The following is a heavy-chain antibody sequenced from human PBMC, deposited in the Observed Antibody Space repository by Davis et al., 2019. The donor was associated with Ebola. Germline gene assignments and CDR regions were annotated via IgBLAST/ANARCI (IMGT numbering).Heavy chain of an antibody. Sequence: ASVKVSCKASGYTFTSYYMHWVRQAPGQGLEWMGIINPSGGSTSYAQKFQERVTITRDMSTSTAYMELRSLRSDDTAVYYCARAGGKDYGSGSYPTAHWGQGTLVTVSS. CDR1: GYTFTSYY. J-gene: IGHJ4*02. CDR2: INPSGGST. CDR3: ARAGGKDYGSGSYPTAH. D-gene: IGHD3-10*01. V-gene: IGHV1-46*01.